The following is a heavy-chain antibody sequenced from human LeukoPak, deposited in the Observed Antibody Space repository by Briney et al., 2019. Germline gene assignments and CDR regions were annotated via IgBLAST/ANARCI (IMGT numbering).Heavy chain of an antibody. CDR1: GYTFTGYY. V-gene: IGHV1-69*13. D-gene: IGHD3-22*01. CDR3: ARGPRYDSSGKWDY. Sequence: GASVKVSCKASGYTFTGYYMHWVRQAPGQGLEWMGGIIPIFGTANYAQKFQGRVTITADESTSTAYMELSSLRSEDTAVYYCARGPRYDSSGKWDYWGQGTLVTVSS. J-gene: IGHJ4*02. CDR2: IIPIFGTA.